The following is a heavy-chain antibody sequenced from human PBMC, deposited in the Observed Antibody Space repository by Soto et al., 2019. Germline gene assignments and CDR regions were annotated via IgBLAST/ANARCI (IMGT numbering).Heavy chain of an antibody. D-gene: IGHD3-22*01. V-gene: IGHV3-23*01. J-gene: IGHJ4*02. CDR2: ISGSGGST. Sequence: EVQLLESGGGLVQPGGSLRLSCAASGFTFSSYAMSWVRQAPGKGLEWVSAISGSGGSTYYADSVKGRFTISRHHSKNTLYLQMNSLRADDTAVYYCAKDYYDSSGYYPAYWGQGTLVTVSS. CDR3: AKDYYDSSGYYPAY. CDR1: GFTFSSYA.